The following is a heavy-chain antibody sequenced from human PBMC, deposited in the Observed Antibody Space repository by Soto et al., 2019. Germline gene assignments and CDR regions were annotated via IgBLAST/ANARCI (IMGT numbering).Heavy chain of an antibody. CDR1: GFTFNSHG. CDR3: ARVFELSSSWEFDY. Sequence: QVQLVESGGGVVQPGRSLRLSCAASGFTFNSHGMHWVRQAPGKGLEWVAGISYDGRNKYYADSVKGRITISRDNSKSTLSLQMNSLRVEDTAVYYCARVFELSSSWEFDYWGQGTLVTVSS. J-gene: IGHJ4*02. D-gene: IGHD6-13*01. V-gene: IGHV3-33*01. CDR2: ISYDGRNK.